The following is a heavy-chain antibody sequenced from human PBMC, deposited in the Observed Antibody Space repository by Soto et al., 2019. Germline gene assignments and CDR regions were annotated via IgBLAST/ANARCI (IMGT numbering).Heavy chain of an antibody. Sequence: GGSLRLSCAASGFTFSSYAMSWVRQAPGKGLEWVSVISGTGGSTYYADSVKGRFTISKDNSKNTVYLQMNSLRVEDTAIYYCAKDRVSDGIYSSDYWGRGVLVTVSS. CDR3: AKDRVSDGIYSSDY. V-gene: IGHV3-23*01. D-gene: IGHD2-15*01. J-gene: IGHJ4*02. CDR1: GFTFSSYA. CDR2: ISGTGGST.